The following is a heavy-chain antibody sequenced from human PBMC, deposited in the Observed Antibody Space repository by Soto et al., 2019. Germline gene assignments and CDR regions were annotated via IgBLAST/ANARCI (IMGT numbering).Heavy chain of an antibody. D-gene: IGHD3-22*01. CDR1: GYTLTELS. Sequence: GASEKVSCKVSGYTLTELSMHWVRQAPGKGLEWMGGFDPEDGETIYAQKFQGRVTMTEDTSTDTAYMELSSLRSEDTAVYYCATSDSVSRGSGRTREGDYYYGMDVWGQGTTVTVSS. CDR3: ATSDSVSRGSGRTREGDYYYGMDV. J-gene: IGHJ6*02. V-gene: IGHV1-24*01. CDR2: FDPEDGET.